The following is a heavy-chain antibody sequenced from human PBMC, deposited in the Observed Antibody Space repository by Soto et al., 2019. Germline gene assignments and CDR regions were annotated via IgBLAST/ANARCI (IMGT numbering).Heavy chain of an antibody. J-gene: IGHJ4*02. V-gene: IGHV3-7*01. CDR3: TKWRWDQSEVDH. CDR2: VKRDGRDT. D-gene: IGHD1-26*01. Sequence: EVQLVESGGGLVQPGGSLRLSCATSGFTFSTYHMSWVRQAPGKGLEWVASVKRDGRDTDYVDSVKGRFTISRDNAKQSLYLQMNSLRAEDTGVYYCTKWRWDQSEVDHWGQGTRVTVSS. CDR1: GFTFSTYH.